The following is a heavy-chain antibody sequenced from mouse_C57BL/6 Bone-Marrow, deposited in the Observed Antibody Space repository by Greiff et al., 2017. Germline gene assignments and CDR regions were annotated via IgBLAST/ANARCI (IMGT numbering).Heavy chain of an antibody. J-gene: IGHJ4*01. V-gene: IGHV1-82*01. Sequence: QVQLKQSGPGLVQPGASVKISCKASGYAFSSSWMNWVQQRPGKGLEWIGRIYPGDGDTNYDGKFTGKATLTADKSSREAYLQLRSLTSEDSAVYFYESERLRRQLDYWGQGTSVTVSA. CDR1: GYAFSSSW. CDR2: IYPGDGDT. CDR3: ESERLRRQLDY. D-gene: IGHD3-2*02.